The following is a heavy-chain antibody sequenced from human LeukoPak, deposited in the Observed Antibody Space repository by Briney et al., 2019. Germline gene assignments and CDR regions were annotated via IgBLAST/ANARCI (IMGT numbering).Heavy chain of an antibody. D-gene: IGHD1-20*01. J-gene: IGHJ4*02. V-gene: IGHV3-23*01. CDR1: GFTFSNFH. CDR2: ISDSGGNT. Sequence: GGSLRLSCAVSGFTFSNFHMTWVRQSPGKGLEWVSAISDSGGNTWYADSVKGRFTISRDNSKNTVYLQMNSLRAEDTAVYYCAKELRSISATTGFDYWGQGTLVTVSS. CDR3: AKELRSISATTGFDY.